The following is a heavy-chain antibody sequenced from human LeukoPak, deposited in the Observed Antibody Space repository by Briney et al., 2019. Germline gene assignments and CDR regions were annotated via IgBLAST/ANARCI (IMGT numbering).Heavy chain of an antibody. D-gene: IGHD6-13*01. J-gene: IGHJ4*02. CDR1: GFTVSSNY. CDR3: AKAITWNVAAAGDN. V-gene: IGHV3-53*01. Sequence: GGSLRLSCAASGFTVSSNYMSWVRQAPGKGLEWVSAIYSGGSTYYADSVKGRFTISRDNSKNTLYLQMNSLRAEDTAVYYCAKAITWNVAAAGDNWGQGTLVTVSS. CDR2: IYSGGST.